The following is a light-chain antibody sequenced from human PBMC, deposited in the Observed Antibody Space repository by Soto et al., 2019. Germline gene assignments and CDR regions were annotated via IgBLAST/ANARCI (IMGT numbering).Light chain of an antibody. V-gene: IGKV3-15*01. CDR1: QSINSN. Sequence: EIVMTQSPATLSVSPGERATLTCRASQSINSNLAWYQQTPGQAPRLLMFRASIRATGFPARFSGSGSGTEFNITISSLQSEDSAVYYCQQYNNWPRATFGGGTKVDIK. CDR2: RAS. J-gene: IGKJ4*01. CDR3: QQYNNWPRAT.